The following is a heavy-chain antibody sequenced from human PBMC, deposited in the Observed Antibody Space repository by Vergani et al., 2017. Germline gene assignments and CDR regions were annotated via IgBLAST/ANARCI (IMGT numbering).Heavy chain of an antibody. V-gene: IGHV4-39*07. Sequence: QLQLQESGPGLVKPSATLSLTCSVSGASIRSSNYYWGWIRQPPGKGLEWIASIYYSGSTNYNPSLKSRVTISVDTSKNRFSLKLSSVTAADTAVYYCARNMVRGGRYYGMDVWGQGTTVTVSS. CDR2: IYYSGST. CDR1: GASIRSSNYY. D-gene: IGHD3-10*01. CDR3: ARNMVRGGRYYGMDV. J-gene: IGHJ6*02.